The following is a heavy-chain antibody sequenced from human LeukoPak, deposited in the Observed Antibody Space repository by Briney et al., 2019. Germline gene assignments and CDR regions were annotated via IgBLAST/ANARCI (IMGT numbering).Heavy chain of an antibody. D-gene: IGHD3-10*01. Sequence: ASVKVSCKASGYTFTGSYMLWVRQAPGQGLEWMGWINPNSGGTNYAQKFQGRVTMTRDTSISTAYMELSRLRSDDTAVYYCARLYYGSGNLYDYYYMDVWGKGTTVTVSS. CDR3: ARLYYGSGNLYDYYYMDV. CDR2: INPNSGGT. V-gene: IGHV1-2*02. CDR1: GYTFTGSY. J-gene: IGHJ6*03.